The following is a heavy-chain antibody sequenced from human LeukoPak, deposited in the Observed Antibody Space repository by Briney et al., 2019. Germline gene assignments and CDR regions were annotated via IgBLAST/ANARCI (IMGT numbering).Heavy chain of an antibody. CDR3: ARVKMVRGVIGFDY. J-gene: IGHJ4*02. V-gene: IGHV4-59*01. CDR2: IYYSGST. Sequence: PSETLSLTCTVSGGSISSYYWSWIRQPPGKGLEWIGYIYYSGSTNYNPSLKSRVTISVDTSKNQFSLKLSSMTAADTAVYYCARVKMVRGVIGFDYWGQGTLVTVSS. CDR1: GGSISSYY. D-gene: IGHD3-10*01.